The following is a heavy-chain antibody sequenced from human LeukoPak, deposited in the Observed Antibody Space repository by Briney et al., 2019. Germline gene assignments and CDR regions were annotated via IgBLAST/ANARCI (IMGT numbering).Heavy chain of an antibody. CDR3: ARDTMVRGVNY. D-gene: IGHD3-10*01. CDR2: IYHSGST. CDR1: GYSISSGYY. J-gene: IGHJ4*02. Sequence: SETLSLTCTVSGYSISSGYYWGWIRQPPGNGLEWIGSIYHSGSTYYNPSLKSRVTISVDTSKNQFSLKLSSVTAADTAVYYCARDTMVRGVNYWGQGTLVTVSS. V-gene: IGHV4-38-2*02.